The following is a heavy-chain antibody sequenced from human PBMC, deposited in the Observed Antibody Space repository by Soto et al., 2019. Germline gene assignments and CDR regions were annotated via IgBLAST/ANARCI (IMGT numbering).Heavy chain of an antibody. J-gene: IGHJ2*01. CDR3: ARLSSPYWYFDL. Sequence: ASVKISCKVSGYYFINFWISWVRQMPGKGLDWMGRIDPSDSYTDYSPSFRGRVTISVDKSIGTAYLQWSTLEASDTATYYCARLSSPYWYFDLWGRGTLVTVSS. CDR1: GYYFINFW. CDR2: IDPSDSYT. V-gene: IGHV5-10-1*01.